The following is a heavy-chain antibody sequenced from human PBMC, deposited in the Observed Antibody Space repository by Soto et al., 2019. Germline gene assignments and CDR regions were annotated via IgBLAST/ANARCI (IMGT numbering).Heavy chain of an antibody. V-gene: IGHV4-30-2*01. CDR2: IYHSGST. D-gene: IGHD3-16*01. J-gene: IGHJ5*02. Sequence: PSETLSLTCAVSGGSISSGGYSWSWIRQPPGKGLEWIGYIYHSGSTYYNPSLKSRVTISVDRSKNQFSLKLSSVTAADTAVYYCAREGDDLRVLDRRGQRSSVTVSS. CDR3: AREGDDLRVLDR. CDR1: GGSISSGGYS.